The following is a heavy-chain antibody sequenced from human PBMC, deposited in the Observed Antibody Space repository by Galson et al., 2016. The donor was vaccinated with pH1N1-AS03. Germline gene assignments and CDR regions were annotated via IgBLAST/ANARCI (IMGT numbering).Heavy chain of an antibody. J-gene: IGHJ5*02. V-gene: IGHV3-11*04. CDR1: GFTFSDYY. D-gene: IGHD2-21*02. CDR2: ISSSGATI. CDR3: ARSAAETVCTRDDCNVNWFDP. Sequence: SLRLSCAASGFTFSDYYMSWIRQAPGKGLEWVSYISSSGATIYYADSLRGRFTISRDNAKNSLFLQMNSLRAEDTAVYFCARSAAETVCTRDDCNVNWFDPWGQGTMVTVSS.